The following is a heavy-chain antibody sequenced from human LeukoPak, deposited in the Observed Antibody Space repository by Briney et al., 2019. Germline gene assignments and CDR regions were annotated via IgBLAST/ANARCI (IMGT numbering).Heavy chain of an antibody. D-gene: IGHD6-6*01. Sequence: GGSLRLSCAASGFTFSSYGMHWVRQAPGKGLEWVAVISYDGSNKYYADSVKGRFTISRDNSKNTLYLQMNSLRAEDTAVYYCAKSKKYSPCDYWGQGTLVTVSS. CDR1: GFTFSSYG. CDR3: AKSKKYSPCDY. J-gene: IGHJ4*02. CDR2: ISYDGSNK. V-gene: IGHV3-30*18.